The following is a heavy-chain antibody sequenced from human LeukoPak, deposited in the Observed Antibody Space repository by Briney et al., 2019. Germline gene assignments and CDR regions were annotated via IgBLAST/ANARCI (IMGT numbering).Heavy chain of an antibody. CDR2: IYRGGNT. D-gene: IGHD3-22*01. CDR3: AKDMYYDSSGPVFDY. J-gene: IGHJ4*02. Sequence: GGSLRLSCAASGFTVSSKYMTWVRQAPGKGLEWVSVIYRGGNTYYADSVKGRFTISRDNSKNTLYLQMNSLRAEDTAVYYCAKDMYYDSSGPVFDYWGQGTLVTVSS. CDR1: GFTVSSKY. V-gene: IGHV3-53*01.